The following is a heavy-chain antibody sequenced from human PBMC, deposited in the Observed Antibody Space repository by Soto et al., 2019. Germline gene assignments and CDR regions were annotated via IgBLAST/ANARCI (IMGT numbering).Heavy chain of an antibody. CDR3: ARGGLLPDY. CDR2: ISHSGST. Sequence: QLQLQESGSGLVKPSPTLSLTCAVSGGSISSGSYSWSWIRQPPGKGLEWIGYISHSGSTYYNPSLKSRVTISVDRSKNQFSLKLSSVTAADTAVYYCARGGLLPDYWGQGTLVTVSS. CDR1: GGSISSGSYS. D-gene: IGHD6-19*01. V-gene: IGHV4-30-2*01. J-gene: IGHJ4*02.